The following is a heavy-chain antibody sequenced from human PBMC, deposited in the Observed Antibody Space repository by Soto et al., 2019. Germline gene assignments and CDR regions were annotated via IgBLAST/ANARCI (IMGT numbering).Heavy chain of an antibody. CDR2: IKEDGHEG. V-gene: IGHV3-7*03. J-gene: IGHJ4*02. CDR3: ARVQSNGYFYY. D-gene: IGHD3-22*01. Sequence: VQLVESGGGLVQPGGSLRLSCATSGFTLSSFWMSWVRQAPGKGLEWVATIKEDGHEGYYVDSVRGRFTISRDNAENSVYLQMNSLRAEDTAVYYCARVQSNGYFYYWGQGTLVTVSS. CDR1: GFTLSSFW.